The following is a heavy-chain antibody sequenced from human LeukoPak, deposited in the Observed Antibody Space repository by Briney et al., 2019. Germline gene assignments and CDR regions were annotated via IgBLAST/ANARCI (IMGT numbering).Heavy chain of an antibody. J-gene: IGHJ4*02. CDR3: ARETNLNHDSSGYYYFDY. CDR2: IYYSGST. CDR1: GGSISSSSYY. Sequence: SETLSLTCTVSGGSISSSSYYWGWIRQPPGKGLEWIGSIYYSGSTYYNPSLKSRVTISVDTSKNQFSLQLNSVTPEDTAVYYCARETNLNHDSSGYYYFDYWGQGTLVTVSS. V-gene: IGHV4-39*02. D-gene: IGHD3-22*01.